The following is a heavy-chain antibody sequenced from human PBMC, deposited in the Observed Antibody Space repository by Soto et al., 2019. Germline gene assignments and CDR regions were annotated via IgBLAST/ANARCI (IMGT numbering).Heavy chain of an antibody. D-gene: IGHD4-4*01. V-gene: IGHV4-61*01. J-gene: IGHJ5*02. Sequence: SETLSLTCTVSGDSVSSGSFYWSWIRQPRGKGLEWIGSIYFNGKTDYNPSLQSRVTVSVDTSETQVSLTLSSVTAAVTALYYCARDRRSGSNTNWFDPWGQGTLFTVP. CDR2: IYFNGKT. CDR3: ARDRRSGSNTNWFDP. CDR1: GDSVSSGSFY.